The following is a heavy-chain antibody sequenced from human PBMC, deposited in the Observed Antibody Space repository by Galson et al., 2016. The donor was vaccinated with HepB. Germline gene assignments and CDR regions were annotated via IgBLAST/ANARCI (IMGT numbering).Heavy chain of an antibody. J-gene: IGHJ4*02. V-gene: IGHV3-9*01. CDR2: ITWDSSSI. Sequence: SLRLSCAGSGFNFDDFAIHWVRQSPEKGLEWVSGITWDSSSIGYGDSVKGRFIISRDNAKNSVYLQMNSLRVEDTAFYYCAKDRSYASGSFNGGDFHSWGQGTLVTVSS. CDR1: GFNFDDFA. D-gene: IGHD3-10*01. CDR3: AKDRSYASGSFNGGDFHS.